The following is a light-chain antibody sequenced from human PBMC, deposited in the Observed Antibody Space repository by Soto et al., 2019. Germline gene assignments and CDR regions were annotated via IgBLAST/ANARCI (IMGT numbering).Light chain of an antibody. V-gene: IGKV1-6*01. CDR2: ASS. CDR3: LQLYNFSWT. Sequence: AIRMTQSPSSLSASVGDRFTISCLASQGIRNDLACYQQKAGKAPKLLIFASSNLQSGVPSRFSGSGSGTDFTLTISRLQPEDFATYYCLQLYNFSWTFGQGTKVDI. CDR1: QGIRND. J-gene: IGKJ1*01.